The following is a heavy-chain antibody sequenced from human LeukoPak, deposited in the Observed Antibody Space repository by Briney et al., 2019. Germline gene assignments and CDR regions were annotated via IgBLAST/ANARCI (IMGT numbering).Heavy chain of an antibody. V-gene: IGHV1-46*01. CDR1: GYTFTSYD. Sequence: GASVKVSCKASGYTFTSYDINWVRQAPGQGLEWMGIINPSGGSTNYAQKFQGRVTVTRDTSTSTVYMELSSLRSEDTAVYYCAKGPRITLVRGGQWYYYMDVWGKGTTVTISS. D-gene: IGHD3-10*01. CDR3: AKGPRITLVRGGQWYYYMDV. J-gene: IGHJ6*03. CDR2: INPSGGST.